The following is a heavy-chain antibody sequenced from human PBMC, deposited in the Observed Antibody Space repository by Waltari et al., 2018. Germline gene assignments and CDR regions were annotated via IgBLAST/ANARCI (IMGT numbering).Heavy chain of an antibody. CDR1: GGAITTTNYY. D-gene: IGHD3-9*01. CDR2: IYYNGNT. J-gene: IGHJ4*02. V-gene: IGHV4-39*01. CDR3: ASLLTGD. Sequence: QLQVQESGPGLVKPSETLSLTCTVSGGAITTTNYYWGWIRHPPGKGLEWIGSIYYNGNTYYNPSLKSRVTISADTSKNQFSLNLNSVTAADTAVYYCASLLTGDWGQGVLVTVSS.